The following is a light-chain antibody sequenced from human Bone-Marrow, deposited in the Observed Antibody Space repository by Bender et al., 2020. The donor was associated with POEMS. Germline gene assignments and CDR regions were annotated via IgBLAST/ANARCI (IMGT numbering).Light chain of an antibody. CDR2: YVS. CDR1: SSDVGGYNY. J-gene: IGLJ3*02. V-gene: IGLV2-14*01. Sequence: QSALTQPASVSGSPGQSITISCTGTSSDVGGYNYVSWYQQHPGKVPKLIIYYVSDRASGVSYRFSGSKSGNTASLTISGLQAEDEADYYCSSYTSGSTWVFGGGTKLAVL. CDR3: SSYTSGSTWV.